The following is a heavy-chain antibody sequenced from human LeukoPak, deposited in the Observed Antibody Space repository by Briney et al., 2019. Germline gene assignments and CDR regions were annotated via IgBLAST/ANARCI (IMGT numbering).Heavy chain of an antibody. D-gene: IGHD3-9*01. CDR3: AKVSESNYDFLTGYYTPYYFDY. CDR1: GFTSSSYV. CDR2: ISYDGSNE. Sequence: PGGPLRLYCEASGFTSSSYVMHWFRQAPGEGLEWVAIISYDGSNEYYADSVKGRFTTSRDNSKNTLYLQMNSLRAADTAVYYCAKVSESNYDFLTGYYTPYYFDYWGQGTLVTVSS. V-gene: IGHV3-30*04. J-gene: IGHJ4*02.